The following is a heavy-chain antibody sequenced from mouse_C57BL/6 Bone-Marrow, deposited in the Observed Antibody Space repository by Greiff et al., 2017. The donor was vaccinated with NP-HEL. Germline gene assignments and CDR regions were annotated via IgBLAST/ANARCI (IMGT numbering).Heavy chain of an antibody. Sequence: VQVVESGAELARPGASVKLSCKASGYTFTSYGISWVKQRTGQGLEWIGEIYPRSGNTYYNEKFKGKATLTADKSSSTAYMELRSLTSEDSAVYFCAPNYYGSSYPFAYWGQGTLVTVSA. CDR2: IYPRSGNT. D-gene: IGHD1-1*01. CDR1: GYTFTSYG. J-gene: IGHJ3*01. V-gene: IGHV1-81*01. CDR3: APNYYGSSYPFAY.